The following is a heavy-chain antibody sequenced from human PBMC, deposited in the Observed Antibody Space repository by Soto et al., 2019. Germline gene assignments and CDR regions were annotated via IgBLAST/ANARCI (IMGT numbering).Heavy chain of an antibody. D-gene: IGHD3-9*01. CDR1: GGSFSGYY. J-gene: IGHJ6*02. Sequence: SETLSLTCAVYGGSFSGYYWSWIGQPPGRGLEWIGEINHSASTNYNPSLKSRVTRAVDTSKNQFSLKLSSVTAADTAVYYCASVPVLRYFDWLVGSNYGMDVWGQGTTVTVS. V-gene: IGHV4-34*01. CDR2: INHSAST. CDR3: ASVPVLRYFDWLVGSNYGMDV.